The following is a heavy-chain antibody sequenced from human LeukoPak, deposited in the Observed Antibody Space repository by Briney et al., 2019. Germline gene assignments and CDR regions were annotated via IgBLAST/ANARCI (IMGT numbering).Heavy chain of an antibody. V-gene: IGHV1-2*02. J-gene: IGHJ5*02. Sequence: ASVKVCCKASGYTFTGYYMHWVRQAPGQGLEWMGWINPNSGGTNYAQKFQGRVTMTRDTSISTAYMELSRLRSDDTAVYYCARDVNYCSSTSCYVNWFDPWGQGTLVTVSS. CDR1: GYTFTGYY. CDR3: ARDVNYCSSTSCYVNWFDP. CDR2: INPNSGGT. D-gene: IGHD2-2*01.